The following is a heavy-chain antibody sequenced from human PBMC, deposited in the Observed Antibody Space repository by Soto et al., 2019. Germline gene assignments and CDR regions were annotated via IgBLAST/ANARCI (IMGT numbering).Heavy chain of an antibody. D-gene: IGHD6-6*01. CDR2: ISGNGGST. CDR3: AKGSEFSNSYTLDFDF. J-gene: IGHJ4*01. V-gene: IGHV3-23*01. CDR1: GFTFSSYA. Sequence: GGSLRLSCAASGFTFSSYAMSWVRQAPGRGLEWVSIISGNGGSTYYAASVKGRFTICRDNTKNTLYLQMDSLTAEDTAVYYCAKGSEFSNSYTLDFDFWGHGALVPVSS.